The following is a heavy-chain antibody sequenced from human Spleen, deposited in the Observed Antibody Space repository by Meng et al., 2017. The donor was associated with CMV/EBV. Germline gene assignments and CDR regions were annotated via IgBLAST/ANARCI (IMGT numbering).Heavy chain of an antibody. CDR1: GYTFTSHG. CDR3: TGGSGWPFFGS. CDR2: ISAYNGHT. J-gene: IGHJ5*01. V-gene: IGHV1-18*01. Sequence: SCKAPGYTFTSHGVNWVRQAPGQGLEWMASISAYNGHTNYAHSFQGRVTVTAHTSTSTAFMELRSLRSDDTAVYYCTGGSGWPFFGSWGQGTLVTVSS. D-gene: IGHD6-25*01.